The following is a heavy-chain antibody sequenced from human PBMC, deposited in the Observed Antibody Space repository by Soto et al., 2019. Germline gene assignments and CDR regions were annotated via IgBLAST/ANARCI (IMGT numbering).Heavy chain of an antibody. CDR1: GFTFSSYG. D-gene: IGHD1-1*01. CDR2: ISYDGSNK. J-gene: IGHJ3*02. CDR3: ATIAVPPAFDI. Sequence: GGSLRLSCAASGFTFSSYGMHWVHQAPGKGLEWVAVISYDGSNKYYVDSVKGRFTISRDNSKNTLYLQMNSLRAEDTAVYYCATIAVPPAFDIWGQGTMVTVSS. V-gene: IGHV3-30*03.